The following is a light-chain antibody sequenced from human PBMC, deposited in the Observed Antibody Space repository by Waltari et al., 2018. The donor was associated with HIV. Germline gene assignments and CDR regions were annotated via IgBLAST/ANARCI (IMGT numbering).Light chain of an antibody. Sequence: QSALTQPPSASGSPGQSVTISCTGTSSDIGDYGYFSWYQHQPGEAPKLLIYEVLNRPSGVPHRFSGSKSGNTASLTVSGLQAEDEADYYCSSYGGNSNVIFGGGTKLTVL. CDR1: SSDIGDYGY. CDR3: SSYGGNSNVI. V-gene: IGLV2-8*01. J-gene: IGLJ2*01. CDR2: EVL.